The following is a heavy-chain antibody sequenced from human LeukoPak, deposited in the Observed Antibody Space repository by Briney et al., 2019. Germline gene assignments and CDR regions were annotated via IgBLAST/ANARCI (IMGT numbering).Heavy chain of an antibody. J-gene: IGHJ3*02. CDR2: ISGSGGST. Sequence: GGSLRLSCAASEFTFSGYAMNWVRQAPGKGLEWVSAISGSGGSTYYADSVKGRFTISRDNSKNTLYLQMNSLRAEDTAVYYCAKGSGDYDSSGYSDAFDIWGQGTMVTVSS. V-gene: IGHV3-23*01. CDR1: EFTFSGYA. D-gene: IGHD3-22*01. CDR3: AKGSGDYDSSGYSDAFDI.